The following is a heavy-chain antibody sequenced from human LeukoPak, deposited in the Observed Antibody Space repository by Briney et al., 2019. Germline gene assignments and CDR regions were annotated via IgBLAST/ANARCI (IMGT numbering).Heavy chain of an antibody. CDR3: ARDFGEMVPLY. CDR1: GYTFTSYY. V-gene: IGHV1-46*01. Sequence: VSVKVSCKASGYTFTSYYMHWVRQAPEQGLEWMGIINPSGGSTSYAQKFQGRVTMTRDTSTSTVYMELSSLRPEDTAVYYCARDFGEMVPLYWGQGTLVTVSS. D-gene: IGHD3-16*01. CDR2: INPSGGST. J-gene: IGHJ4*02.